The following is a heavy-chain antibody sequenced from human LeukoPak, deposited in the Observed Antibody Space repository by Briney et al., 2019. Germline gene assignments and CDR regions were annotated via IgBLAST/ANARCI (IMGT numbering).Heavy chain of an antibody. V-gene: IGHV3-23*01. CDR3: AKGRWSGELIPFDY. Sequence: PGWSLRLSCPASRFTFSSYAMSWVRQAPGKGLEWVSGISGRGGSTYYADSVKGRFTISRDNSKNTLYLQMNSLKGEDTAVYYCAKGRWSGELIPFDYWGQGTLVSVSS. J-gene: IGHJ4*02. CDR2: ISGRGGST. D-gene: IGHD3-10*01. CDR1: RFTFSSYA.